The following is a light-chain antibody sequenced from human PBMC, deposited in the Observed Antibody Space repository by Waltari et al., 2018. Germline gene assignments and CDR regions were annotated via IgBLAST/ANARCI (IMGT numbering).Light chain of an antibody. CDR1: SSDVGGNNS. V-gene: IGLV2-11*01. CDR3: CSYAGTYTLV. CDR2: EGS. Sequence: QSALTQPRSVSGSPGQSVTISCTGTSSDVGGNNSVSWYQQHPGKAPKLMIYEGSKRASGFPDRFSGSKSGNMASLTISVLQAEDEADYYCCSYAGTYTLVFGGGTKLTVL. J-gene: IGLJ2*01.